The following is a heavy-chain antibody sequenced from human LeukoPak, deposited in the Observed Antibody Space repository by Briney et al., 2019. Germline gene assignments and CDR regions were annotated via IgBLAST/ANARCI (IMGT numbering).Heavy chain of an antibody. CDR2: INHSGST. V-gene: IGHV4-34*01. Sequence: SETLSLTCAVYGGSFSGYYWSWIHQPPGKGLEWIGEINHSGSTNYNPSLKSRVTISVDTSKNQFSLKLSSVTAADTAVYYCARGRDSSSYFTLNYYYYGMDVWGQGTTVTVSS. CDR1: GGSFSGYY. D-gene: IGHD6-13*01. CDR3: ARGRDSSSYFTLNYYYYGMDV. J-gene: IGHJ6*02.